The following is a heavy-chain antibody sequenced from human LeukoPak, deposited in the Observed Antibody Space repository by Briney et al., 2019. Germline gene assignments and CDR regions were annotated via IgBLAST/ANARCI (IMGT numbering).Heavy chain of an antibody. D-gene: IGHD3-22*01. Sequence: ASVKVSCKASGYTFTSYDINWVRQAPGQGLEWMGIINPSGGSTSYAQKFQGRVTMTRDMSTSTVYMELSSLRSEDTAVYYCARASDSSGYSFDYWGQGTLVTVSS. CDR2: INPSGGST. V-gene: IGHV1-46*01. CDR1: GYTFTSYD. CDR3: ARASDSSGYSFDY. J-gene: IGHJ4*02.